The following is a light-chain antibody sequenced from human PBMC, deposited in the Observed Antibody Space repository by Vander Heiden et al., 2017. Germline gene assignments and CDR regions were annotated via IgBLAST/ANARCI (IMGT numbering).Light chain of an antibody. V-gene: IGKV1-13*02. CDR2: DAS. CDR1: QGISSA. J-gene: IGKJ4*01. CDR3: QQFNSSA. Sequence: AIQLTQSPSSLSASVGDRVTITCRASQGISSALAWYQQKPGKAPKLLIYDASSLESGVPSRFSGSGSGTDFTLTSSSLQTEDFATYYCQQFNSSAFGGGTKVEIK.